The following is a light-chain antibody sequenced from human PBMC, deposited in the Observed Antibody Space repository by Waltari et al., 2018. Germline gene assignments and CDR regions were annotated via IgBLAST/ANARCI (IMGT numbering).Light chain of an antibody. Sequence: QSALTQPASVSGSPGQSLTISCTGTRSDVGGYNSVSWYQQHPGKAPKLMIYEVSNRPSGVSNRFSGSKSGNTASLTISGLQAEDEADYYCSSYTSSSTYVFGTGTKVTVL. CDR1: RSDVGGYNS. J-gene: IGLJ1*01. V-gene: IGLV2-14*01. CDR3: SSYTSSSTYV. CDR2: EVS.